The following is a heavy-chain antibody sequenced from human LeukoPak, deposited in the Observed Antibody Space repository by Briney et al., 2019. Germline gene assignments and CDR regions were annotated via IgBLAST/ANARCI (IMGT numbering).Heavy chain of an antibody. D-gene: IGHD3-16*02. V-gene: IGHV3-7*01. Sequence: GGSLRLSCATSGFTFSSYWMSWVRQAPGKGLEWVANIKQDGSEKYYVDSVKGRFTISRDNAKNSLYLQMNSLRAEDTAVYYCARGRYYDYVWGSYRSWLYFDYWGQGTLVTVSS. CDR3: ARGRYYDYVWGSYRSWLYFDY. J-gene: IGHJ4*02. CDR2: IKQDGSEK. CDR1: GFTFSSYW.